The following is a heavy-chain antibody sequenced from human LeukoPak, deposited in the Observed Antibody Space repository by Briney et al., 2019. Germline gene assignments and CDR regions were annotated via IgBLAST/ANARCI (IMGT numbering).Heavy chain of an antibody. CDR3: MTAAGYNFGQY. Sequence: GGSLRLSCAASGFIVSSNYMSWVRQAPGKGLEWVSVIYSGGRTYYADSVKGRFTISRDNSKNTLYLQMNSLRAEDTAIYYCMTAAGYNFGQYWGQGTLVTVSS. V-gene: IGHV3-53*01. CDR1: GFIVSSNY. J-gene: IGHJ4*02. D-gene: IGHD5-18*01. CDR2: IYSGGRT.